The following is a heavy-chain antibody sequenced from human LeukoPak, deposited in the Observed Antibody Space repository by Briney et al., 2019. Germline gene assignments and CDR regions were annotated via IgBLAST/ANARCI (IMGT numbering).Heavy chain of an antibody. Sequence: KPGGSLRLSCAASGFTFSSYSMNWVRQAPGKGLEWIGYVYYSGSTNCNPSLKSRVTISVDTSKNQFSLKVSSVTAADTAVYYCARLPRYCSTTTCYLNYFDFWRQGTLVTVSS. CDR2: VYYSGST. CDR1: GFTFSSYS. D-gene: IGHD2-2*01. CDR3: ARLPRYCSTTTCYLNYFDF. V-gene: IGHV4-59*01. J-gene: IGHJ4*02.